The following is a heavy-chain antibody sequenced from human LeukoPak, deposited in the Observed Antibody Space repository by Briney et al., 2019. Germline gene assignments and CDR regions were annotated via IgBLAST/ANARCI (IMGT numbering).Heavy chain of an antibody. J-gene: IGHJ6*03. V-gene: IGHV4-59*01. CDR1: GGSISSYY. CDR2: IYYSGST. CDR3: ARVGGNSGHYYYYMDV. Sequence: PSETLSLTCTVSGGSISSYYWSWIRQPPGKGLEWIGYIYYSGSTNYNPSLKSRVTISVDTSKNQFSLKLSSVTAADTAVYCCARVGGNSGHYYYYMDVWGKGTTVTISS. D-gene: IGHD4-23*01.